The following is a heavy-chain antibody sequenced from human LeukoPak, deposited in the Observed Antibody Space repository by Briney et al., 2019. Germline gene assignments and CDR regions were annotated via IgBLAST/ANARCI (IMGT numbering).Heavy chain of an antibody. D-gene: IGHD4-17*01. CDR3: ARGRGYGDYVSLDAFDI. CDR1: GFTLSSYA. J-gene: IGHJ3*02. Sequence: PGGSLRLSCAASGFTLSSYAMHWVRQAPGKGLEYVSAISSNGGSTYYANSVKGRFTISRDNSKNTLYLQMGSLRAEDMAVYYCARGRGYGDYVSLDAFDIWGQGTMVTVSS. V-gene: IGHV3-64*01. CDR2: ISSNGGST.